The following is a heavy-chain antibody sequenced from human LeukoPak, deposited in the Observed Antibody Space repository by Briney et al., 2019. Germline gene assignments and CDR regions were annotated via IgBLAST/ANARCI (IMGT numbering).Heavy chain of an antibody. J-gene: IGHJ4*02. CDR2: LTSDSSSI. Sequence: GGFLRLSCAASGFSFSRYSMNWVRQAPGKGLEWVAYLTSDSSSIKYADSVKGRFTISRDNAKNSLYLQMNSLRADDTAIYFCARIEYGVGSSSDYWGQGTLVTVSS. CDR1: GFSFSRYS. CDR3: ARIEYGVGSSSDY. V-gene: IGHV3-21*01. D-gene: IGHD6-6*01.